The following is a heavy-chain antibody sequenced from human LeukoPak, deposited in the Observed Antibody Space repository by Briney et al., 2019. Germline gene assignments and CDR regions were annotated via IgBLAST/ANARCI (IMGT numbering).Heavy chain of an antibody. D-gene: IGHD2-21*02. Sequence: SETLSLTCTVSGDSISSYYWSWIRQPAGKGLEWIGRIYSSGSTNYNPSFQSRVTMSLDTSKSQFSLKLSSVTAADTAVYYCARVAVTGYNWFDPWGQGTLVTVSS. V-gene: IGHV4-4*07. CDR3: ARVAVTGYNWFDP. J-gene: IGHJ5*02. CDR2: IYSSGST. CDR1: GDSISSYY.